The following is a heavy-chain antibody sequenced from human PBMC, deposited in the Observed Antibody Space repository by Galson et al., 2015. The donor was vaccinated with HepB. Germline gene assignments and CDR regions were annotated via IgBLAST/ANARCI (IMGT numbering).Heavy chain of an antibody. CDR2: INAGNGNT. J-gene: IGHJ4*02. CDR1: GYTFTSYA. V-gene: IGHV1-3*01. CDR3: ARTYCSGGSCYLGGPLD. Sequence: SVKVSCKASGYTFTSYAMHWVRQAPGQRLEWMGWINAGNGNTKYSQKFQGRVTITRDTSASTAYMELSSLRSEDTAVYYCARTYCSGGSCYLGGPLDWGQGTLVTVSS. D-gene: IGHD2-15*01.